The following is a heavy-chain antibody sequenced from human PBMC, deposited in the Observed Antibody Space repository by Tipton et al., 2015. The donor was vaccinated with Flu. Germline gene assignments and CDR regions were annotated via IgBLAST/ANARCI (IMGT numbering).Heavy chain of an antibody. J-gene: IGHJ3*02. CDR2: IKADGSEK. D-gene: IGHD2-21*01. CDR3: VRESDCGGDCYHDAFDI. Sequence: SLRLSCAASGFTFSSNWMSWVRQAPGKGLEWVANIKADGSEKHYVDSVKGRFTISRDNAKNSLYLQMDSLRAEDTAVYYCVRESDCGGDCYHDAFDIWGRGAMVTVSS. V-gene: IGHV3-7*01. CDR1: GFTFSSNW.